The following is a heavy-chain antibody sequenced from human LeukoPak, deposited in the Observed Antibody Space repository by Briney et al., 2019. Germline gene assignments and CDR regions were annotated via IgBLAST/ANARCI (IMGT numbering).Heavy chain of an antibody. Sequence: KTSETLSLTCTVSGGSIRSYYWSWIRQPPGKGLEWIGYIHYSGSTNYNPSLKSRVTMSVDTSKNQFSLKLSSVTAADTAVYYCARAWAYGLDVWGQGTTVTVSS. CDR2: IHYSGST. CDR3: ARAWAYGLDV. V-gene: IGHV4-59*01. D-gene: IGHD1-26*01. J-gene: IGHJ6*02. CDR1: GGSIRSYY.